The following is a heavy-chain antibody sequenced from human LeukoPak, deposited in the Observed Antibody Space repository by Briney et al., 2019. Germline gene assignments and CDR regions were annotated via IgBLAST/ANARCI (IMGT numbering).Heavy chain of an antibody. V-gene: IGHV4-34*01. CDR3: AGGTPRY. CDR2: INHSGST. J-gene: IGHJ4*02. CDR1: GGSISSYY. Sequence: KPSETLSLTCTVSGGSISSYYWSWIRQPPGKGLEWIGEINHSGSTNYNPSLKSRVTISVDTSKNQISLKLSSVTVAYTAVYYCAGGTPRYWGQGTLVTVSS.